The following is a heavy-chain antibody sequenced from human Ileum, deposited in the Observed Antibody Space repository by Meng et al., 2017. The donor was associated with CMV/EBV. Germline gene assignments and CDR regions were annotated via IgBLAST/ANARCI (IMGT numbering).Heavy chain of an antibody. Sequence: LSLTCPVSGGSVSSDDWLHWVRHPPGKGLEWIGQMFHSGSANYNPSLKSRVTLSLDKSKNHFFLSLNSVTAADTAVYYCAGGGSLGYWGQGTLVTVSS. D-gene: IGHD2-15*01. CDR2: MFHSGSA. CDR3: AGGGSLGY. CDR1: GGSVSSDDW. J-gene: IGHJ4*02. V-gene: IGHV4-4*02.